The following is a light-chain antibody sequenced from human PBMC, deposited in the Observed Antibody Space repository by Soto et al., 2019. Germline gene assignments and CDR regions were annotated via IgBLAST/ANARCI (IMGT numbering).Light chain of an antibody. J-gene: IGKJ5*01. V-gene: IGKV3-11*01. Sequence: DIVLTQSPATLSLSPGNRVTLSCRANERISHSLAWYQQRPGQAPRILIYDASFRATGIPERFSGSGSGTDFTVSISSLEPEDFAVYYCQLSQQRSSWTPIAFGKGTRLDLK. CDR1: ERISHS. CDR2: DAS. CDR3: QLSQQRSSWTPIA.